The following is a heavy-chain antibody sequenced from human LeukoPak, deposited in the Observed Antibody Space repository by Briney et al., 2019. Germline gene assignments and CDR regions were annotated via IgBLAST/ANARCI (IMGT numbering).Heavy chain of an antibody. J-gene: IGHJ4*02. CDR2: ISYDGSNK. CDR1: GFTFSSYG. CDR3: AKAKETWIQLWKD. V-gene: IGHV3-30*18. D-gene: IGHD5-18*01. Sequence: GGSLRLSCAASGFTFSSYGMHWVRQAPGKGLEWVAVISYDGSNKYYADSVKGRFTISRDNSKNTLYLQMNSLRAEDTAVYYCAKAKETWIQLWKDWGQGTLVTVSS.